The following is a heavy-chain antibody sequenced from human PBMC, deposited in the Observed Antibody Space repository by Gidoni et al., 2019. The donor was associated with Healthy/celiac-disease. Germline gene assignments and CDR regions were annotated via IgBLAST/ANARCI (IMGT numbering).Heavy chain of an antibody. J-gene: IGHJ4*02. CDR1: GGTFSSYA. CDR2: IIPILGTA. V-gene: IGHV1-69*01. Sequence: QVQLVQSGAEVKKPGSSVKVSCKPSGGTFSSYAISWVRQAPGQGLEWMGGIIPILGTATYAQKFQGRVTITADESTSTAYMELSSRRSEDTAVYYCARDSAPYYYDSSGYSPPNFDYWGQGTLVTVSS. D-gene: IGHD3-22*01. CDR3: ARDSAPYYYDSSGYSPPNFDY.